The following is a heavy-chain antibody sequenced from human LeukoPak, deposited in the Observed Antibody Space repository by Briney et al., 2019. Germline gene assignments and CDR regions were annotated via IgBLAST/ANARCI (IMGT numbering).Heavy chain of an antibody. J-gene: IGHJ4*02. V-gene: IGHV3-30*18. CDR2: ISYDGSNK. CDR3: AKGAWADY. CDR1: GFTFSSYG. Sequence: GGSLRLSCAASGFTFSSYGMHWVRQAPGKGLEWVAVISYDGSNKYYADSVEGRFTISRDNSKNTLYLQMNSLRAEDTAVYYCAKGAWADYWGQGTLVTVSS.